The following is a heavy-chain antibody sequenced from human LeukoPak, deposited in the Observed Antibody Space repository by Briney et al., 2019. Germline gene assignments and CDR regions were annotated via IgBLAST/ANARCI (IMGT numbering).Heavy chain of an antibody. CDR2: IYHSGST. Sequence: PSETLSLICAVSGDSISSDIWWNWVRQRPGKGLEWIGYIYHSGSTYYNPSLKSRVTISVDRSKNQFSLKLSSVTAADTAVYYCARRYCSSTSCPFDYWGQGTLVTVSS. J-gene: IGHJ4*02. V-gene: IGHV4-4*02. CDR1: GDSISSDIW. D-gene: IGHD2-2*01. CDR3: ARRYCSSTSCPFDY.